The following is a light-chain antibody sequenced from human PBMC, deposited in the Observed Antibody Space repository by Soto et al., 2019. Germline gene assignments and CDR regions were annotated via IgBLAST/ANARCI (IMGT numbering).Light chain of an antibody. CDR2: GAS. CDR3: QQYGSSQGLT. J-gene: IGKJ4*01. V-gene: IGKV3-20*01. CDR1: QRVSSSY. Sequence: EIVLTQSPGTLSLSPGERATLSCRASQRVSSSYLAWYQQKPGQAPRLLIYGASSRATGIPDRFSGSGSGTDFTLTISRLETEDFAVYYCQQYGSSQGLTFGGGTKVEIK.